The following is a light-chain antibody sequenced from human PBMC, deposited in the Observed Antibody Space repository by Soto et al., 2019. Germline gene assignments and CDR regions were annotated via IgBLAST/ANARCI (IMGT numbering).Light chain of an antibody. V-gene: IGLV1-40*01. CDR3: QSYDSSLSAVV. J-gene: IGLJ2*01. CDR2: GNS. Sequence: QAVVTQPPSVSGAPGQRVTISCTGSSSNIGAGYDVHWYQQLPGTAPKLLIYGNSNRPSGVPDRFSGSKSGTSASLAITGLQAEDEAGYYCQSYDSSLSAVVFGGGTKVTVL. CDR1: SSNIGAGYD.